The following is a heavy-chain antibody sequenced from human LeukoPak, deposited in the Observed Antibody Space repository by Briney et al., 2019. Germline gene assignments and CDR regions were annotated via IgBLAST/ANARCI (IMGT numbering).Heavy chain of an antibody. CDR3: AKPISGGLAVTADWFHP. CDR1: GFAFSFYA. CDR2: IYANSGTT. Sequence: GGSLRLSCAASGFAFSFYAMSWLRQPPGKGLEWVSTIYANSGTTSYAASVRGRFTISRDNSKNTLYLQVNTLRADDTATYYCAKPISGGLAVTADWFHPWGQGTLVVVSS. D-gene: IGHD6-19*01. V-gene: IGHV3-23*01. J-gene: IGHJ5*01.